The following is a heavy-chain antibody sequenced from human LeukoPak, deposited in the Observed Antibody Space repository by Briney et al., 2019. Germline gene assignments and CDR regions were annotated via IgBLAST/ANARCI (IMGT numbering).Heavy chain of an antibody. Sequence: GGSLRLSCAASGFTFSSYGMHWVRQAPGKGLEWVAFIRYDGSNKYYADSVKGRFTISRDNSKNMLYLQMNSLRAEDTAVYYCAKDERFGELSPYYMDVWGKGTTVTISS. V-gene: IGHV3-30*02. CDR3: AKDERFGELSPYYMDV. D-gene: IGHD3-10*01. CDR2: IRYDGSNK. J-gene: IGHJ6*03. CDR1: GFTFSSYG.